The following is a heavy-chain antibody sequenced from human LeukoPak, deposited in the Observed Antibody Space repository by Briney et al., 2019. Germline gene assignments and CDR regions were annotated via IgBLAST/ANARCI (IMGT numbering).Heavy chain of an antibody. CDR3: ARASGGWHRMDV. CDR2: INPNSGGT. D-gene: IGHD6-19*01. J-gene: IGHJ6*02. CDR1: GYTFTDYY. Sequence: GASVKVSCKASGYTFTDYYMQWVRQAPGQGLEWMGRINPNSGGTNYAQTFQGRVTMTRDTSISTAYMELSGLKSDDTAVYYCARASGGWHRMDVWGQGTTITVSS. V-gene: IGHV1-2*06.